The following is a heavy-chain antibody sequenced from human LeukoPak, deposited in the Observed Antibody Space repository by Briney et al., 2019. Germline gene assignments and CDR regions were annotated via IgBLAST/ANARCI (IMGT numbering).Heavy chain of an antibody. Sequence: SVKVSCKASGFTFRSSTVQWVRQARGQRLEWLGWIIVGSGNTNYAQRFQERLTITRDMSTGTADMELSSLRSEDTAVYYCAAVNSDWYFSWYFDLWGRGTLVTVSS. V-gene: IGHV1-58*01. CDR2: IIVGSGNT. D-gene: IGHD2-21*02. CDR1: GFTFRSST. J-gene: IGHJ2*01. CDR3: AAVNSDWYFSWYFDL.